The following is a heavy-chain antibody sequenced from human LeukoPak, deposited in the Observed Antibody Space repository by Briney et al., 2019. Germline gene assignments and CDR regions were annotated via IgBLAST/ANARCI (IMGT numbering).Heavy chain of an antibody. J-gene: IGHJ4*02. CDR3: ARGEHLTTWSYFDS. CDR1: DYTFTSYG. CDR2: IIPIFGTA. D-gene: IGHD1-26*01. Sequence: GASVKVSCKASDYTFTSYGISWVRQAPGQGLEWMGGIIPIFGTANYAQSFQGRVTITADKSRTTSLMELSSLIFDDTAVYYCARGEHLTTWSYFDSWGQGTLVTVSS. V-gene: IGHV1-69*06.